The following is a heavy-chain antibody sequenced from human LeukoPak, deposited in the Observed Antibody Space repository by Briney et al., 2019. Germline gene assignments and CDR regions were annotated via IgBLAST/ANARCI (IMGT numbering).Heavy chain of an antibody. D-gene: IGHD5-18*01. Sequence: PSETLSLTCTVSGCTISGYYWSWIRQPAGKGLEWIGRIFSNGTTNYNPSLKSRFTMSVETSKNHFSLKLSSVTAADTAVYYCAKYIFGSDYFEYWGQGTLVTIS. CDR2: IFSNGTT. J-gene: IGHJ4*02. V-gene: IGHV4-4*07. CDR1: GCTISGYY. CDR3: AKYIFGSDYFEY.